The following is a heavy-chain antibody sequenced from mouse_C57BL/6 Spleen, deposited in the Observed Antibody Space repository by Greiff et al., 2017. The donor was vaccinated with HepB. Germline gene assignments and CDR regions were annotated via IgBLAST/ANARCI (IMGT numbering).Heavy chain of an antibody. D-gene: IGHD1-1*01. CDR2: IDPENGDT. CDR3: TTSYYYGSSYRYFDV. J-gene: IGHJ1*03. Sequence: EVQLVESGAELVRPGASVKLSCTASGFNIKDDYMHWVKQRPEQGLEWIGWIDPENGDTEYASKFQGKATITADTSSNTAYLQLSSLTSEDTAVYYCTTSYYYGSSYRYFDVWGTGTTVTVSS. V-gene: IGHV14-4*01. CDR1: GFNIKDDY.